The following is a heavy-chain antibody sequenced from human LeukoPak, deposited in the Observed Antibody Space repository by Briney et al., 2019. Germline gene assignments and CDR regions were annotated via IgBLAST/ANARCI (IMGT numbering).Heavy chain of an antibody. V-gene: IGHV3-11*04. CDR1: GFTFSDYY. CDR2: ISSSGSTI. D-gene: IGHD6-6*01. Sequence: GGSLRLSCAPSGFTFSDYYMSWIRQAPGKGLEWVSYISSSGSTIYYADSVKGRFTISRDNSKNTLYLQMNSLRAEDTAVYYCAKEIRGWQLGNYYYYYMDVWGKGTTVTVSS. J-gene: IGHJ6*03. CDR3: AKEIRGWQLGNYYYYYMDV.